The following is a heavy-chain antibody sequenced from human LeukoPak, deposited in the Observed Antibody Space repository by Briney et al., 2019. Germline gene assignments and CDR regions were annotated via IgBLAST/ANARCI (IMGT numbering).Heavy chain of an antibody. CDR3: ALYDFWSYYYMDV. Sequence: GKSLRLSCAASGFMFSRSDIHWVRQAPGKGLEWVSSISSSSSYIYYADSVKGRFTISRDNAKNSLYLQMNSLRAEDTAVYYCALYDFWSYYYMDVWGKGTTVTVSS. J-gene: IGHJ6*03. CDR1: GFMFSRSD. CDR2: ISSSSSYI. V-gene: IGHV3-21*01. D-gene: IGHD3-3*01.